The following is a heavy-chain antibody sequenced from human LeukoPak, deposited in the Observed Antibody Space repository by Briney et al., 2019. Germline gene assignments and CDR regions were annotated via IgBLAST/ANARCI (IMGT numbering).Heavy chain of an antibody. J-gene: IGHJ4*02. V-gene: IGHV3-30*18. CDR3: AKQLGYCSDGSCYFPY. Sequence: GGSLRLSCAASGFTFSSYGMHWVRQAPGKGLEWVAVISYDGSNKYYADSVKGRFTISRDNSKNTLYLQMNSLRAEDTAVYYCAKQLGYCSDGSCYFPYWGQGALVTVSS. CDR1: GFTFSSYG. CDR2: ISYDGSNK. D-gene: IGHD2-15*01.